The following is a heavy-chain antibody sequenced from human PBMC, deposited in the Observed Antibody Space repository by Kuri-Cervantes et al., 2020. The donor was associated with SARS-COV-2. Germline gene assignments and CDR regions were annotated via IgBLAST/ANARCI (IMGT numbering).Heavy chain of an antibody. D-gene: IGHD6-19*01. J-gene: IGHJ4*02. CDR2: IIPTFGIE. CDR3: ARDLAGAATTGHYFDY. CDR1: GGTFSSYG. V-gene: IGHV1-69*05. Sequence: SVKVSCKASGGTFSSYGISWVRQAPGQGLEWMGGIIPTFGIENYAQKFQGRVTITTDESTSTAYMELRSLRSDDTAVYYCARDLAGAATTGHYFDYWGQGTLVTVSS.